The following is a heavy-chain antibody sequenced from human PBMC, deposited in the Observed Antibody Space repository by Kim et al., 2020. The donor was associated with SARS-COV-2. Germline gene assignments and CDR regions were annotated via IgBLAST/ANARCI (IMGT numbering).Heavy chain of an antibody. CDR2: NRNT. V-gene: IGHV1-3*01. Sequence: NRNTKYSPKSQGRVTITRDTSASTAYMELSSLRSEDTAVYYCARKREGMDVWGKGTTVTVSS. CDR3: ARKREGMDV. J-gene: IGHJ6*03.